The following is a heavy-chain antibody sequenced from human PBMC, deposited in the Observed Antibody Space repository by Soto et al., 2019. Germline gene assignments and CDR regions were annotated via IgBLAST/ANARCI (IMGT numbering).Heavy chain of an antibody. Sequence: ASVKVSCKASSYTFNTFGLSWVRQAPGQGLEWMGWISAYNGNTNYAQKVQGRVTMTTDTSTTTAYMELRSLRSDDTAVYYCAGDLRLMTTVTAFGYWGQGTLVTVSS. CDR3: AGDLRLMTTVTAFGY. CDR1: SYTFNTFG. CDR2: ISAYNGNT. V-gene: IGHV1-18*01. D-gene: IGHD4-17*01. J-gene: IGHJ4*02.